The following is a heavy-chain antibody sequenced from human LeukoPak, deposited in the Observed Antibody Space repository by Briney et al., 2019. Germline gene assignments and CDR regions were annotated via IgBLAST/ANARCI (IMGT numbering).Heavy chain of an antibody. CDR1: GFTFSNYA. Sequence: GGSLRLSCAASGFTFSNYAMSWVRQAPEKGLDWVSVISGSAHKIRYADSVKGRFTISRDNSENTVYLQMNNLRAEDTALYYCAGRVTGYSSGYVYWGQGTLVTVSS. V-gene: IGHV3-23*01. D-gene: IGHD5-18*01. J-gene: IGHJ4*02. CDR2: ISGSAHKI. CDR3: AGRVTGYSSGYVY.